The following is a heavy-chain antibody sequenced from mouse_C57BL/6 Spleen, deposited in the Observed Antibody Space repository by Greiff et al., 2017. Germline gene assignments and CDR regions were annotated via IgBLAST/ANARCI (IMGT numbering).Heavy chain of an antibody. CDR1: GFTFSSYA. Sequence: EVQRVESGEGLVKPGGSLKLSCAASGFTFSSYAMSWVRQTPEKRLEWVAYISSGGDYIYYADTVKGRFTISRDNARNTLYLQMSSLKSEDTAMYYCTRASYGNEGYYYAMDYWGQGTSVTVSS. V-gene: IGHV5-9-1*02. CDR2: ISSGGDYI. J-gene: IGHJ4*01. CDR3: TRASYGNEGYYYAMDY. D-gene: IGHD2-1*01.